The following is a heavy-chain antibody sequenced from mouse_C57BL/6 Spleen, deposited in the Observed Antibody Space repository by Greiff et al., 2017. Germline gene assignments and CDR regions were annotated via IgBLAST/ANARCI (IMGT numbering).Heavy chain of an antibody. V-gene: IGHV5-6*01. J-gene: IGHJ3*01. CDR3: ASSTMVTTGFAY. Sequence: EVKVVESGGDLVKPGGSLKLSCAASGFTFSSYGMSWVRQTPDKRLEWVATISSGGSYTYYPDSVKGRFTISRDNAKNTLYLQMSSLKSEDTAMYYCASSTMVTTGFAYWGQGTLVTVSA. CDR2: ISSGGSYT. CDR1: GFTFSSYG. D-gene: IGHD2-2*01.